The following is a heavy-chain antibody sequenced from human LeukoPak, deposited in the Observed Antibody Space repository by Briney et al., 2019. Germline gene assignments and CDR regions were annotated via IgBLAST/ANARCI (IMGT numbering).Heavy chain of an antibody. V-gene: IGHV3-30*04. D-gene: IGHD2-21*02. J-gene: IGHJ4*02. CDR1: GFTFSSYA. CDR2: ISYDGRNK. CDR3: ARDRLNRAYCGNDCYSAAFDY. Sequence: PGGSLRLSCAASGFTFSSYAMHWVRQAPGKGLEWVAVISYDGRNKYYADSVKGRFTISRDNSKNTLYLQMNSLRAEDTAVYYCARDRLNRAYCGNDCYSAAFDYWGQGTLVTVSS.